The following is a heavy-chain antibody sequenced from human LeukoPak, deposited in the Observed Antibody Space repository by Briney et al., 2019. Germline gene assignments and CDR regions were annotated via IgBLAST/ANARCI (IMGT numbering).Heavy chain of an antibody. D-gene: IGHD1-26*01. CDR1: GFSFSNYW. J-gene: IGHJ4*02. CDR3: ARDRIVGATNFDY. Sequence: GGSLRLSCAASGFSFSNYWMSWVRQVPGKGLEWVANIKQDGSEKYYVDSVKGRFTISRDNAKNSLYLQMNSLRAEDTAIYYCARDRIVGATNFDYWGQGTLVTVSS. CDR2: IKQDGSEK. V-gene: IGHV3-7*03.